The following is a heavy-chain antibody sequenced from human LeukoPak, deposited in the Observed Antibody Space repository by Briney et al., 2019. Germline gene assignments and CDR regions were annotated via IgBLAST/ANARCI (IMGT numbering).Heavy chain of an antibody. D-gene: IGHD3-22*01. CDR1: GGSFRGYY. Sequence: SETLSLTCAVYGGSFRGYYWSWIRQPPGKGLEWIGEINHSGSTNYNPSLKSRVTISVDTSKKQFSLKLSSVTAADTAVYYCVTYYFDSSGPKKNYWGQGTLVTVSS. CDR3: VTYYFDSSGPKKNY. V-gene: IGHV4-34*01. CDR2: INHSGST. J-gene: IGHJ4*02.